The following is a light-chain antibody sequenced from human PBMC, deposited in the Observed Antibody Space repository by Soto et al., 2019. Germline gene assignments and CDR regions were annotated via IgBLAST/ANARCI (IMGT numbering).Light chain of an antibody. Sequence: EIVLTQSPGTLSLSPGERATLSCRASQSVRANYLAWYHQKPGQPPRLLIYGASHRATAIPDRFSGSGSGTDFTLTISRLEPEDFAVYYCQQYGSSPRTFGQGTKVEI. J-gene: IGKJ1*01. CDR3: QQYGSSPRT. V-gene: IGKV3-20*01. CDR1: QSVRANY. CDR2: GAS.